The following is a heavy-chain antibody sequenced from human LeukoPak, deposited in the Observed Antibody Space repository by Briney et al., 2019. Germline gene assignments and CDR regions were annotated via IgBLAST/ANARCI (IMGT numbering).Heavy chain of an antibody. V-gene: IGHV1-46*01. Sequence: ASVKVSCMASGYTFTSYYMHWVRQAPGQGPEWMGVINPSDGSTSYAQKFQGRVAMTRDTSTSTVFMELSSLTSEDAAVYYCARGRAGFSGSWYVYWGQGTLVTVSS. CDR1: GYTFTSYY. CDR2: INPSDGST. J-gene: IGHJ4*02. D-gene: IGHD6-13*01. CDR3: ARGRAGFSGSWYVY.